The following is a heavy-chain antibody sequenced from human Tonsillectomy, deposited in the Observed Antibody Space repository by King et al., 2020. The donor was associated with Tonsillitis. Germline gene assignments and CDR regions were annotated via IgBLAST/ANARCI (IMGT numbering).Heavy chain of an antibody. CDR1: GFSFTTYW. CDR2: IKYDGKEG. CDR3: VGEKAVPGNNWFDP. D-gene: IGHD6-19*01. Sequence: EVQLVESGGGLVQPGGSLRLSCAASGFSFTTYWMNWVRQAPGKGLEWLANIKYDGKEGYYADSVRGRFTITRDNAKNSVYLQMNSLRAEDTAVYYCVGEKAVPGNNWFDPWGQGTLLTVSS. J-gene: IGHJ5*02. V-gene: IGHV3-7*01.